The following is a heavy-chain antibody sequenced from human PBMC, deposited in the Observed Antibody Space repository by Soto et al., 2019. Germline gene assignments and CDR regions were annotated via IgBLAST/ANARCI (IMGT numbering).Heavy chain of an antibody. Sequence: GESLKISCQGSGYNFGIYWIGWVRQVPGKGLEWMGLSYPGGSETRYSPSFQGQVTVSADESLSTAYLQWSSLKASDTGIYYCARQGDSSSFDFWGQGTRVTVSS. CDR1: GYNFGIYW. CDR3: ARQGDSSSFDF. V-gene: IGHV5-51*01. CDR2: SYPGGSET. D-gene: IGHD6-13*01. J-gene: IGHJ4*02.